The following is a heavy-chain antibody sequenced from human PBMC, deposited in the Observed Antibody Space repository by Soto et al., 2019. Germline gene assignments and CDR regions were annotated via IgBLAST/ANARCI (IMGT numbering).Heavy chain of an antibody. D-gene: IGHD1-26*01. CDR1: GFTFSDYG. V-gene: IGHV3-30*18. CDR2: ISHEGGTQ. CDR3: AKEGSPKVSRWDDY. Sequence: GGSLRLSCAAPGFTFSDYGIDWIRQAPGKGLEWVAVISHEGGTQYYADSVRGRFTVSRDNSKNILYLQMDSLRPEDTAVYFCAKEGSPKVSRWDDYWGQGTLVTLSS. J-gene: IGHJ4*02.